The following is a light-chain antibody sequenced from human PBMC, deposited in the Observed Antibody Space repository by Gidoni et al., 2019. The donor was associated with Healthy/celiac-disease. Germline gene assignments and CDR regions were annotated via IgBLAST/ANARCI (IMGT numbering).Light chain of an antibody. CDR2: AAS. CDR1: QCISNY. J-gene: IGKJ3*01. V-gene: IGKV1-39*01. CDR3: QQCYSTPFT. Sequence: IQMTQPPPSLSAYVGDRVTITCRASQCISNYLNWYQQKPGKAPKLLIYAASSLQSGVPSRFSGSGSGTDFTLTISSLQPEDVATYYCQQCYSTPFTFGPGTKVEIK.